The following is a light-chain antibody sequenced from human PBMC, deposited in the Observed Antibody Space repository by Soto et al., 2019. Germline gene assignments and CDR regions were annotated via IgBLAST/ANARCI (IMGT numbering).Light chain of an antibody. CDR2: GAS. V-gene: IGKV3-15*01. J-gene: IGKJ1*01. CDR3: QQYNNWPRT. CDR1: QGIGDT. Sequence: IRQSSTNLSFSSGEGATLSWRASQGIGDTLAWYQHKPGQAPRLLIYGASARATGIPARFSGSGSGTEFTLTISSLQPEDFAVYYCQQYNNWPRTFGQGTKVDIK.